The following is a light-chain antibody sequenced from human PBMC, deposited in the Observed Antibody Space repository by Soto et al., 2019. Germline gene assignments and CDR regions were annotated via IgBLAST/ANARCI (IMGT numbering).Light chain of an antibody. V-gene: IGKV1-9*01. Sequence: DLQLTQSPSFLSASVGASVTITCRASQGISSYLAWYQQKPGKAPKLLIYAASTLQSGVPSRFSGSGSGTEFTLTISSLQPEDFATYYCQQLNSYPITFGQGTRLEIK. CDR2: AAS. CDR1: QGISSY. CDR3: QQLNSYPIT. J-gene: IGKJ5*01.